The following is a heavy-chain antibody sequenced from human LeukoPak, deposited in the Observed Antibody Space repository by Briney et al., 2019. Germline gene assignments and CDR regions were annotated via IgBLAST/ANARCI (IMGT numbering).Heavy chain of an antibody. CDR3: ASGRHSGYEYILDY. V-gene: IGHV3-30*01. Sequence: GRSLRLSCAASGFTFDNHAIHWVRQAPGKGLEWVGVITYDGVNEYYGDSVKGRFSISRDNSKNTLNLQMNSLRAEDKAVYYCASGRHSGYEYILDYWGQGTLVNVSS. J-gene: IGHJ4*02. CDR2: ITYDGVNE. CDR1: GFTFDNHA. D-gene: IGHD5-12*01.